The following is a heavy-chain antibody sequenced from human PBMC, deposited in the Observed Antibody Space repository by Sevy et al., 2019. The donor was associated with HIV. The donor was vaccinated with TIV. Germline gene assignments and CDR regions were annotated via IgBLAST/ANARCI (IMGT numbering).Heavy chain of an antibody. CDR3: VRRGVYSSGYYYVSYFDY. J-gene: IGHJ4*02. CDR2: IGSNGGST. D-gene: IGHD3-22*01. CDR1: GFTFNSYA. Sequence: GGSLRLSCSASGFTFNSYAMHWVRQAPGKGLEYVSAIGSNGGSTYYADSVKGRFTISRDNSKNTLYLQMSSLRAEDTAVYYCVRRGVYSSGYYYVSYFDYWGQGTLVTVSS. V-gene: IGHV3-64D*06.